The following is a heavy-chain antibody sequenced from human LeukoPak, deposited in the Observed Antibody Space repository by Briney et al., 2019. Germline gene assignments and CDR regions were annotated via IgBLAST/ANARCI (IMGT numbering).Heavy chain of an antibody. V-gene: IGHV4-61*02. J-gene: IGHJ5*02. CDR1: GGSIISGSYY. CDR2: ISSSGNT. CDR3: ARSPSAGWFDP. Sequence: SQTLSLTCTVSGGSIISGSYYWSWIRQPAGKGLEWIGCISSSGNTNYNPSLKSRVTISIDTSKNQFSLKLSSVTAADTAVYYCARSPSAGWFDPWGQGTLVTVSS.